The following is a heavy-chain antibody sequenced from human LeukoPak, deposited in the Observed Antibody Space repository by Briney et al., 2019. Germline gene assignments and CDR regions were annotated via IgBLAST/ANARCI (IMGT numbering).Heavy chain of an antibody. V-gene: IGHV4-59*12. D-gene: IGHD3-10*01. CDR1: SGSISRYY. J-gene: IGHJ4*02. CDR3: ARVKTLWFGELLDY. CDR2: IYYSGST. Sequence: SETLSLTCTVSSGSISRYYWSWIRQPPGKGLEWIGYIYYSGSTYYNPSLKSRVTISVDTSKNQFSLKLSSVTAADTAVYYCARVKTLWFGELLDYWGQGTLVTVSS.